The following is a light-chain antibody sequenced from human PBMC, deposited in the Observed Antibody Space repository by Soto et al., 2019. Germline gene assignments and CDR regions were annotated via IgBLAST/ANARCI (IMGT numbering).Light chain of an antibody. Sequence: DIQMTQSPSTLSASVGDRVTITCRASQSISSWLAWDQHKPGKGPKFLIYRASVLHNGVPSRFSGSGSGTEFTLTITSLQPDDFATYYCQQYSSSSTVGHGTKVEI. CDR3: QQYSSSST. V-gene: IGKV1-5*03. J-gene: IGKJ1*01. CDR2: RAS. CDR1: QSISSW.